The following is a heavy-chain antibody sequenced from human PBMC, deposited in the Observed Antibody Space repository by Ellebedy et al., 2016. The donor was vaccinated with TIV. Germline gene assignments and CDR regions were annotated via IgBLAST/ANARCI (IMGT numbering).Heavy chain of an antibody. D-gene: IGHD3-10*01. V-gene: IGHV4-61*08. J-gene: IGHJ4*02. CDR1: GDFVTSGASY. Sequence: GSLRLSCTVSGDFVTSGASYWSWIRQPPGTGLEWIGYILYSGGTNSNPSLMSRVTISVDTSKNQFSLNLSSVTAADTAVYYCARDSPPYYNTRGFDYWGQGILVTVSS. CDR2: ILYSGGT. CDR3: ARDSPPYYNTRGFDY.